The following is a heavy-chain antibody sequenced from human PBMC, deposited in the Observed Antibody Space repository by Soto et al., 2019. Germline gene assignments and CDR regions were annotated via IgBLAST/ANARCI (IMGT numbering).Heavy chain of an antibody. CDR3: ARHDSGYDLGYFDY. Sequence: PSETLALTCTVXGGCISSYYWRWIRQPPGKGLEWIGYIYYSGSTNYNPSLKSRVTISVDTSKNQFSLKLSSVTAADTAVYYCARHDSGYDLGYFDYWGQGTLVTVSS. V-gene: IGHV4-59*08. J-gene: IGHJ4*02. CDR1: GGCISSYY. CDR2: IYYSGST. D-gene: IGHD5-12*01.